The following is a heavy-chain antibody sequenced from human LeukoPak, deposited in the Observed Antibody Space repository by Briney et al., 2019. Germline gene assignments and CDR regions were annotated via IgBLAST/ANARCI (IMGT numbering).Heavy chain of an antibody. V-gene: IGHV1-69*13. CDR1: GVTFTTYA. Sequence: SLRVSSTASGVTFTTYAISWVRQAPGQGLEWMGGIIPIFGTANYAQNCQGRVTITADESTSTAYMELSSLRSEDTAVYDCARPRGYSYGLVQALPFDYWGQGTLVTVSS. CDR2: IIPIFGTA. J-gene: IGHJ4*02. D-gene: IGHD5-18*01. CDR3: ARPRGYSYGLVQALPFDY.